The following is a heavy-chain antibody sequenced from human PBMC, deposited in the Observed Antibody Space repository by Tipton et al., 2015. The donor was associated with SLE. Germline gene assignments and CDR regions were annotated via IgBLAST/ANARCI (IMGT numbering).Heavy chain of an antibody. V-gene: IGHV4-59*08. Sequence: TLSLTCTVTGGSISSYFWSWIRQSPGKGLEWIGSIYYSGSTNYNPSLKSRVTISGHTSKNQFSLKLSSVTAADTAVYFCARVRDYSGNFDYWGQGTLVTVPS. D-gene: IGHD1-26*01. CDR2: IYYSGST. CDR3: ARVRDYSGNFDY. CDR1: GGSISSYF. J-gene: IGHJ4*02.